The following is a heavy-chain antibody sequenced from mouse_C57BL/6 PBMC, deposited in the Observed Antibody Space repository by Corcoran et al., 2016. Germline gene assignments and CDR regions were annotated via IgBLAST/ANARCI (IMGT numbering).Heavy chain of an antibody. CDR2: INPNNGGT. Sequence: EVQLQQSGPELVKPGASVKISCKASGYTFTDYYMNWVKQSHGKSLEWIGDINPNNGGTSYNQKFKGKATLTVDKSSSTAYMELRSLTSEDSAVYYCARLGLRQEYYFDYWGQGTTLTVSS. CDR3: ARLGLRQEYYFDY. D-gene: IGHD2-4*01. V-gene: IGHV1-26*01. J-gene: IGHJ2*01. CDR1: GYTFTDYY.